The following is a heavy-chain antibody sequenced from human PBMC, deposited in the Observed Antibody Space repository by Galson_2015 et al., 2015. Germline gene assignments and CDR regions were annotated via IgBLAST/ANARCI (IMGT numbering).Heavy chain of an antibody. J-gene: IGHJ4*02. CDR3: TTDTNFNY. CDR2: IKREAAGGTS. V-gene: IGHV3-15*01. D-gene: IGHD1-1*01. CDR1: GFTFNNAW. Sequence: SLRLSCAASGFTFNNAWMNWVRQGPGKGMEWVGRIKREAAGGTSDFAAPVKGRFTISRDDSKNMAYLQMDGLTTEDTAVYYCTTDTNFNYWGQGTLVTVSS.